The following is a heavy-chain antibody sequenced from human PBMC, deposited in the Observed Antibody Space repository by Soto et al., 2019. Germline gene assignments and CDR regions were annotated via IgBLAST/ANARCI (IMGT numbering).Heavy chain of an antibody. CDR2: ISSSSTI. CDR3: ARDRVLDVVVPAAITWFDP. Sequence: GGSLRLSCAASGFTFSSYSMNWVRQAPGKGLEWVSYISSSSTIYYADSVKGRFTISRDNAKNSLYLQMNSLRAEDTAVYYCARDRVLDVVVPAAITWFDPWGQGTLVTVSS. J-gene: IGHJ5*02. CDR1: GFTFSSYS. D-gene: IGHD2-2*01. V-gene: IGHV3-48*01.